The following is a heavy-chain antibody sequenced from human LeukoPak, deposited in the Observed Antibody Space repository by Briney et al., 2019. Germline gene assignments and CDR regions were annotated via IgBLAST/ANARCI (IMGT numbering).Heavy chain of an antibody. V-gene: IGHV5-51*01. CDR2: IYPGDSDT. CDR1: GYSFTTYW. CDR3: GRIPAAGSLKGSFDI. Sequence: GESLKISCKGSGYSFTTYWIGWVRQMPGKGLEWMWIIYPGDSDTTYSPSFQGQVTISADKSISTAYLQWSGLKASDSAMYYCGRIPAAGSLKGSFDIWGQGTMVTVSS. J-gene: IGHJ3*02. D-gene: IGHD6-13*01.